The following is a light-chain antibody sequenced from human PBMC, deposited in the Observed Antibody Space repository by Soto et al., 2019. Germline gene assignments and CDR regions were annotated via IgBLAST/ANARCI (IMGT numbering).Light chain of an antibody. CDR1: SSDVGSYNL. J-gene: IGLJ1*01. CDR2: EGS. CDR3: CSYAGSSTFSDV. V-gene: IGLV2-23*03. Sequence: QSVLTQPASVSGSPGQSITISCTGTSSDVGSYNLVSWYQQHPGKAPKLMIYEGSKRPSGVSNRFSGSKSGNTASLTISGLQAEDEADYYCCSYAGSSTFSDVFGTGTKVTVL.